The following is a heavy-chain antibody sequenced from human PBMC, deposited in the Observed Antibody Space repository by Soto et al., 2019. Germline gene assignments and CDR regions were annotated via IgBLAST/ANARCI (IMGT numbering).Heavy chain of an antibody. J-gene: IGHJ5*02. D-gene: IGHD4-17*01. CDR1: GYNFATYW. CDR2: IYPGNSDA. V-gene: IGHV5-51*01. CDR3: ARHGFYGDYASNYFDP. Sequence: GESLKISCQASGYNFATYWIAWVRQMPGKGLEYMGIIYPGNSDARYSPSFQGQVTFSADKSISTAYLHWSSLKASDTAMYYCARHGFYGDYASNYFDPWGQGTLVTVLL.